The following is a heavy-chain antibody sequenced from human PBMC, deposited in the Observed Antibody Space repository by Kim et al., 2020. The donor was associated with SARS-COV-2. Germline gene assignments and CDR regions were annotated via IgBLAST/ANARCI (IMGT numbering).Heavy chain of an antibody. CDR1: GDSIGSTNW. D-gene: IGHD3-22*01. J-gene: IGHJ4*02. V-gene: IGHV4-4*02. Sequence: SETLSLTCAVSGDSIGSTNWWSWVRQPPGKRLEWIGEIFDGGNTNYNPSLKSRATISIDNPKNQFFLKVTSVTAAATAVYYCAIRMISNTIDYWCSGTL. CDR3: AIRMISNTIDY. CDR2: IFDGGNT.